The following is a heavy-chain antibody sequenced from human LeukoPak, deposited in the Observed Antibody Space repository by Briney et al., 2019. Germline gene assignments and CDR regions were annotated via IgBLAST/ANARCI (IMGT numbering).Heavy chain of an antibody. CDR2: IYTSGST. J-gene: IGHJ4*02. V-gene: IGHV4-4*07. CDR1: GGSINSYY. Sequence: SETLSLTCTVSGGSINSYYWGWIRQPAGKGLEWISRIYTSGSTNYNPSLKSRVTMSVDTSKNQFSLNLTSVTAADTAVYYCVRDQGFLAYWGQGTLVTVSS. CDR3: VRDQGFLAY. D-gene: IGHD3-3*01.